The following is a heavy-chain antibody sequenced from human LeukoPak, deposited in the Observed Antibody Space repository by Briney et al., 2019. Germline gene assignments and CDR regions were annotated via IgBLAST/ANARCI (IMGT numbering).Heavy chain of an antibody. CDR2: INPNSGGT. V-gene: IGHV1-2*02. D-gene: IGHD4-17*01. Sequence: ASVKVSCKASGYTFTGYYMHWVRQAPGQGLEWMGWINPNSGGTNYAQKFQGRVTMTRDTSISTAHMELSRLRSDDTAVYYCARVSTTVTTVDYWGQGTLVTVSS. CDR1: GYTFTGYY. CDR3: ARVSTTVTTVDY. J-gene: IGHJ4*02.